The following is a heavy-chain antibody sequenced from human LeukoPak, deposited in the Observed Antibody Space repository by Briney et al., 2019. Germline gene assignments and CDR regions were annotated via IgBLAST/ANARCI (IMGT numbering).Heavy chain of an antibody. Sequence: GGSLRLSCAASGFRISDYYMSWIRLAPGKGLEWVSYISSSDNSISYVDSVKGRFTISRDNVNNSLYLQMNSLKAEDTAVYYCTRLGSNSGADYWGQGTLVTVSS. D-gene: IGHD6-19*01. CDR1: GFRISDYY. J-gene: IGHJ4*02. CDR2: ISSSDNSI. V-gene: IGHV3-11*01. CDR3: TRLGSNSGADY.